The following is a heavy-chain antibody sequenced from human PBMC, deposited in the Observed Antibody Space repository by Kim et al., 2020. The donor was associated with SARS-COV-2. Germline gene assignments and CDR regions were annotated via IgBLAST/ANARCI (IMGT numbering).Heavy chain of an antibody. D-gene: IGHD3-10*01. Sequence: AVSVKGRFTIARDNAKNSLYLQMDSLRAEDTAVYYCAGDSSPMARRGGMDVWGQGTTVTVSS. V-gene: IGHV3-11*06. J-gene: IGHJ6*02. CDR3: AGDSSPMARRGGMDV.